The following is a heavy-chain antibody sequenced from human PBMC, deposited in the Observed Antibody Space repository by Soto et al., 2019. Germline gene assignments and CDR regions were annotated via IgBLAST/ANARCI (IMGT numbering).Heavy chain of an antibody. J-gene: IGHJ5*02. CDR3: ARGVYLSLVRTGWFDP. Sequence: SETLSLTCTVSGTSMSGYFWSWMRQPPGKGLEWIGYGYYSGSTLYNPSLKSRVTISLDTSKNHFSLRLNPVTSADTAVYYCARGVYLSLVRTGWFDPWGQGTLVPVSS. CDR2: GYYSGST. CDR1: GTSMSGYF. D-gene: IGHD2-8*01. V-gene: IGHV4-59*01.